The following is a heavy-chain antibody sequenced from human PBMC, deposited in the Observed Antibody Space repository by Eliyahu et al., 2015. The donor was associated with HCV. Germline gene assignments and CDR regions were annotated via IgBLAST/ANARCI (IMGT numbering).Heavy chain of an antibody. CDR3: TRKWGAF. CDR1: GFTFGDYA. J-gene: IGHJ4*02. V-gene: IGHV3-49*04. D-gene: IGHD1-26*01. CDR2: IRSKAYGGTT. Sequence: EVQLVESGGGFVQPGRSLRLSCTASGFTFGDYAMSWVRQTPGKGLEWVGFIRSKAYGGTTEYAASVKGRFTISRDDSKSIAYLQMKSLKTEDTAVYYCTRKWGAFWGQGTLVTVSS.